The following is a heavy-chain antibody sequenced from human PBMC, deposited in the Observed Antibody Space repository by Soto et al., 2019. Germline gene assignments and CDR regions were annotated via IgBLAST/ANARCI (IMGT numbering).Heavy chain of an antibody. CDR2: ISSSSSYI. CDR3: AKIHLGRRAFDI. V-gene: IGHV3-21*01. J-gene: IGHJ3*02. CDR1: GFTFSSYS. Sequence: PGGSLRLSCAASGFTFSSYSMNWVRQAPGKGLEWVSSISSSSSYIYYADSVKGRFTISRDNAKNSLYLQMNSLRAEDTAVYYCAKIHLGRRAFDIWGQGTMVTV.